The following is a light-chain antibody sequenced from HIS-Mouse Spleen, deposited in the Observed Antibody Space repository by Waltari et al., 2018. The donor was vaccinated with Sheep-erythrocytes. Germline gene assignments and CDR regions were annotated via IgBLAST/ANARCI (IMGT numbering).Light chain of an antibody. CDR3: QQSYSTPPLT. Sequence: DIQMTQSTSFLSAAVGDRVTVTCRASQSISSYLNWYQQKPGKAPKLLIYAASSLQSGVPSRFSGSGSGTDFTLTISSLQPEDFATYYCQQSYSTPPLTFGGGTKVEIK. CDR1: QSISSY. J-gene: IGKJ4*01. CDR2: AAS. V-gene: IGKV1-39*01.